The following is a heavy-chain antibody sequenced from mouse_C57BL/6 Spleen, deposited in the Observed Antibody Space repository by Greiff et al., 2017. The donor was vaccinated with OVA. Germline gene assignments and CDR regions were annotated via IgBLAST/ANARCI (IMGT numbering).Heavy chain of an antibody. CDR3: ARGGAMGY. Sequence: EVQLQQSGSEPVKPGASVKISCKASGYSFTGYYLNWVKQSPEKSREWMGELNPITGGTTFNQKFKAKGTITVDKSSNTSDMQLKSLTSEDSAVYYCARGGAMGYWGQGTSVTVSS. V-gene: IGHV1-42*01. CDR1: GYSFTGYY. J-gene: IGHJ4*01. CDR2: LNPITGGT.